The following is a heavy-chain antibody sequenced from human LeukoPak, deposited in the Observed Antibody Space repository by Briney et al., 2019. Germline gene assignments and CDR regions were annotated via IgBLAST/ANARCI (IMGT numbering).Heavy chain of an antibody. J-gene: IGHJ4*02. CDR1: GGTFSSYA. D-gene: IGHD4-17*01. CDR2: IIPIFGTA. V-gene: IGHV1-69*13. Sequence: ASVKVSCKASGGTFSSYAISWVRQAPGQGLEWMGGIIPIFGTANYAQKFQGRVTITADESTSTAYMELSSLRSEDTAVCYCARYGGREFDYWGQGTLVTVSS. CDR3: ARYGGREFDY.